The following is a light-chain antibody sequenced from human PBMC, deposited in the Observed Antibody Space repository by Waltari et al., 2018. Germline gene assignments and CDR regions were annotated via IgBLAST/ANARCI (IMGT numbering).Light chain of an antibody. CDR3: AAWDDSLNGVV. Sequence: QSVLPQPPSASGTPGQRVTISCSGSRSNIGSTTVNSYQQLPGTAPKLLIYRNNQRPSGVPDRFSGSKSGTSASLAISGLQSEDEADYYCAAWDDSLNGVVFGGGTKLTVL. J-gene: IGLJ2*01. CDR1: RSNIGSTT. CDR2: RNN. V-gene: IGLV1-44*01.